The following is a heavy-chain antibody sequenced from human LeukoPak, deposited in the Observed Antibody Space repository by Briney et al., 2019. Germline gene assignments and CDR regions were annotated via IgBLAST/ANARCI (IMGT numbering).Heavy chain of an antibody. D-gene: IGHD6-13*01. J-gene: IGHJ4*02. CDR1: GFTVSSNY. CDR3: ARGGGSSSWFFFDY. V-gene: IGHV3-53*01. Sequence: GGSLRLSCAASGFTVSSNYMSWVRQAPGKGLEWVSVIYSGGSTYYADSVKGRFTISRDNSKNTLYLQMNGLRAEDTAVYYCARGGGSSSWFFFDYWGQGTLVTVSS. CDR2: IYSGGST.